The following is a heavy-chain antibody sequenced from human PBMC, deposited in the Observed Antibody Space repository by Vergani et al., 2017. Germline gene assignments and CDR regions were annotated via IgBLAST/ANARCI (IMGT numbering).Heavy chain of an antibody. Sequence: EVQLVQSGAEVKKPGESLKISCKGSGYSFTSYWIGWVRQMPGKGLEWMGIIYPGDSDTRYSPSFQGQVTISADKSISTAYLQWSSLKASDTAMYYCARGSITVVPPEPRDWYFDLWGRGTLVTVSS. CDR2: IYPGDSDT. CDR3: ARGSITVVPPEPRDWYFDL. D-gene: IGHD4-23*01. CDR1: GYSFTSYW. J-gene: IGHJ2*01. V-gene: IGHV5-51*03.